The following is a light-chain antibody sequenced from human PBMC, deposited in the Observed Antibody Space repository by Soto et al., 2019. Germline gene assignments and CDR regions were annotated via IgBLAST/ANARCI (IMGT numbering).Light chain of an antibody. CDR3: QQFNSSPFT. V-gene: IGKV1-9*01. J-gene: IGKJ4*01. Sequence: DIQLTQSPSFLSASVGDRLTITCRASQDIRSSLAWYQQKPGKAPNLLIYTVSTLQSGVPSRFSGSRSGREFTLTIRGLQPEEFATYCCQQFNSSPFTFGGGNKVEI. CDR2: TVS. CDR1: QDIRSS.